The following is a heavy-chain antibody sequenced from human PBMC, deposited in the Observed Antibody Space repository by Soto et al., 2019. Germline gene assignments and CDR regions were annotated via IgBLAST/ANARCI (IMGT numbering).Heavy chain of an antibody. CDR1: GGSVSSTNW. CDR3: ARDRAVSARGSFDY. J-gene: IGHJ4*02. V-gene: IGHV4-4*02. Sequence: QVQLQESGPGLVEPSGTLSLTCAVSGGSVSSTNWWSWVRQPPGKGLEWIGEIYHSGSTYYNPSLKSRVTISVANSKNQFSLRLRSVTAEDSAVYFCARDRAVSARGSFDYWGQGTLVTVSS. CDR2: IYHSGST. D-gene: IGHD6-19*01.